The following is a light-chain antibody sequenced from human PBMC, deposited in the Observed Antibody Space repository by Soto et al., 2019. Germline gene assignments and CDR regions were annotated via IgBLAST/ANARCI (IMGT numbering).Light chain of an antibody. CDR3: QQYGSSPTWT. CDR2: GAS. J-gene: IGKJ1*01. V-gene: IGKV3-20*01. Sequence: ESALTPSPGTLSLSPVERATLSCRASQCVSSNYLAWYQPKPGQAPRLPIYGASPRATGIPDRFSGSGSGTDFTLTISRLEPEDSAVYYCQQYGSSPTWTFGQGTKVDIK. CDR1: QCVSSNY.